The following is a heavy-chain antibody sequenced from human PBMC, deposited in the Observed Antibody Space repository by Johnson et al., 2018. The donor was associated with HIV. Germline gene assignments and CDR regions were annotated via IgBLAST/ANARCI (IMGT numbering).Heavy chain of an antibody. CDR3: AKGFRIAAVGGDDGFDI. D-gene: IGHD6-13*01. Sequence: VQLVESGGGLVKPGGSLRLSCAASGFTFSSYAMHWVRQAPGKGLEWVSAISGSAYNTYYAESVKGRLSISRDNSKNTGYLQMNSLRVEDTAISYCAKGFRIAAVGGDDGFDIWGQGTMVTVSS. J-gene: IGHJ3*02. V-gene: IGHV3-23*04. CDR1: GFTFSSYA. CDR2: ISGSAYNT.